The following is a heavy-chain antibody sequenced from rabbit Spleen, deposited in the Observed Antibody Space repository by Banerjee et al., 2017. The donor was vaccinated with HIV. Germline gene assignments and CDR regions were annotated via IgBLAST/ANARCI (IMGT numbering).Heavy chain of an antibody. CDR2: IYTSSGGYT. CDR1: GFSFSSYYW. CDR3: ARGTAGDTGLNL. V-gene: IGHV1S45*01. Sequence: QEQLVESGGGLVQPEGSLTLTCTASGFSFSSYYWMCWVRQAPGKGPEWIACIYTSSGGYTYYATWAKGRFTISKASSTTVTLQMTSLTAADTATYFCARGTAGDTGLNLWGPGTLVTVS. D-gene: IGHD2-1*01. J-gene: IGHJ4*01.